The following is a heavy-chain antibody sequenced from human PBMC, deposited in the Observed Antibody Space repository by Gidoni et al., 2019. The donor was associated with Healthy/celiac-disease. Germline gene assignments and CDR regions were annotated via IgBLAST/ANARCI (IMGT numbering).Heavy chain of an antibody. Sequence: QVQLQESGPGLVKPSQTLSLTCTVSGGPISSGDYYWSWIRQPPGTGLEWIGYIYYSGSTYYNPSLKSRVTISVDTSKNQFSLKLSSVTAADTAVYYCARSTCSGAQWFSPSHCYSFDYWGQGTLVTVSS. D-gene: IGHD2-21*02. J-gene: IGHJ4*02. CDR2: IYYSGST. CDR1: GGPISSGDYY. CDR3: ARSTCSGAQWFSPSHCYSFDY. V-gene: IGHV4-30-4*01.